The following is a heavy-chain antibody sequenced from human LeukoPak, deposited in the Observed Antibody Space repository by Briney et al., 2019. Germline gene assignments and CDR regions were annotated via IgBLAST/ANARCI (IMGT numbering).Heavy chain of an antibody. CDR3: ARAHYGPGSWHYPTDKIKDY. Sequence: ASVKVSCKASGYTFNRYGITWVRQAPGKGLEWVGWISAYNSDTNYAQKLQGRVTMTTDTSASTAYMELRSLRSDDTAVYYCARAHYGPGSWHYPTDKIKDYWGQGTLVTVSS. CDR2: ISAYNSDT. V-gene: IGHV1-18*01. D-gene: IGHD3-10*01. CDR1: GYTFNRYG. J-gene: IGHJ4*02.